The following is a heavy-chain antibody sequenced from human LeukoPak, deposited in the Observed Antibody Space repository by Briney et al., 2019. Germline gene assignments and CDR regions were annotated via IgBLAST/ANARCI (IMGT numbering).Heavy chain of an antibody. J-gene: IGHJ3*02. CDR3: ARVKLIFGVIRADGFDI. V-gene: IGHV1-69*06. D-gene: IGHD3-3*01. Sequence: SVKVSCKASGYTFTSYGISGVRQAPGQGLEGMVGIIPIFETSYYAQKFQGRVTITADKSTSKVSMELRRLRSEDTAMYYCARVKLIFGVIRADGFDIWGQGTMVTVSS. CDR2: IIPIFETS. CDR1: GYTFTSYG.